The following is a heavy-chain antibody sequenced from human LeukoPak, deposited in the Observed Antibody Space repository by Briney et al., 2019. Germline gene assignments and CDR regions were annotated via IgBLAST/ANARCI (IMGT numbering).Heavy chain of an antibody. CDR2: ISYDGSNK. J-gene: IGHJ6*02. CDR1: GFTFSSYG. CDR3: AKDQQYSSSWFSYYYGMDV. V-gene: IGHV3-30*18. Sequence: PGRSLRLSCAASGFTFSSYGMHWVRQAPGKGLEWVAVISYDGSNKYYADSVKGRFTISRDNSKNTLYLQMNSLRAEDTAVYYCAKDQQYSSSWFSYYYGMDVWGQGTTVTVSS. D-gene: IGHD6-13*01.